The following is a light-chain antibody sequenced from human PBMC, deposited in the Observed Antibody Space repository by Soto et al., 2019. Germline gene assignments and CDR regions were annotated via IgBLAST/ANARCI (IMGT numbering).Light chain of an antibody. CDR2: GVS. V-gene: IGKV1-33*01. CDR1: QSINNY. Sequence: DIQMTQSPSSLSASVGDRVTITCRARQSINNYLNWCQQKPGKAPKLLIYGVSSLQSGVPSRFSGSGSGTDFTFTISSLQPEDNATYYCQQYENRPYTFGPGTKVDIK. J-gene: IGKJ3*01. CDR3: QQYENRPYT.